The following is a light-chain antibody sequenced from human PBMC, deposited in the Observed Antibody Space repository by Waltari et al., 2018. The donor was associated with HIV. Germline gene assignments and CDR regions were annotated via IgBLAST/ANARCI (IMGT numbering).Light chain of an antibody. V-gene: IGLV3-10*01. CDR3: YSTDSSGNHRGV. CDR1: TLRITY. Sequence: SHVLTQPPSVSVSPGPTARVTCAGATLRITYPHRSQQKSAQAPVLVIYEDNKRPSGIPGRFSGSSSGTIATLTISGAQVEDEADYYCYSTDSSGNHRGVFGGGTKLTVL. CDR2: EDN. J-gene: IGLJ2*01.